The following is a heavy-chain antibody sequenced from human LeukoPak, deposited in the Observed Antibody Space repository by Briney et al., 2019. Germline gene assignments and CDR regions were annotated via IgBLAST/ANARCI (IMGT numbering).Heavy chain of an antibody. J-gene: IGHJ4*02. CDR1: GLTFSDFW. CDR2: VKGDGRTS. Sequence: GGSLRLSCAASGLTFSDFWMHWVRQPPGKGLVWVALVKGDGRTSIYADSVKGRFTISRDNAKNTLYLQMNSLRADDSGVYYCATGHSYGYDYWGQGVLVTVSS. V-gene: IGHV3-74*01. CDR3: ATGHSYGYDY. D-gene: IGHD5-18*01.